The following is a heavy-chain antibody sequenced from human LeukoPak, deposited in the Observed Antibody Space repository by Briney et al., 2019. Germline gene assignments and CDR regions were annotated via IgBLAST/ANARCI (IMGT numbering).Heavy chain of an antibody. D-gene: IGHD4-17*01. CDR2: ISSSGGTM. CDR1: GFTFSDYY. CDR3: ARDRRTPVTSPNYYYYMDV. J-gene: IGHJ6*03. Sequence: TGGSLRLSCAASGFTFSDYYMSWICQAPGKGLEWVSYISSSGGTMYYADSVKGRFTISRDNAKNSLFLQMNSLRAEDTAVYYCARDRRTPVTSPNYYYYMDVWGKGTTVTISS. V-gene: IGHV3-11*01.